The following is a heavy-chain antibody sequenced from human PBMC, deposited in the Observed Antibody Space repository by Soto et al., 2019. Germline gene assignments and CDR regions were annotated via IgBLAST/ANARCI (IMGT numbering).Heavy chain of an antibody. D-gene: IGHD2-21*02. J-gene: IGHJ3*02. V-gene: IGHV3-48*03. CDR3: ASPLVTAPHDAFDI. CDR2: ISKSGRTI. CDR1: GFTFSTYE. Sequence: PGGSLRLSGVASGFTFSTYEMQWVRQAPGKGLEWVSYISKSGRTIDYADYVKGRFTISRDNAKDPLFLQTDSLRAENTAVYYCASPLVTAPHDAFDIWGQGTMVTVSS.